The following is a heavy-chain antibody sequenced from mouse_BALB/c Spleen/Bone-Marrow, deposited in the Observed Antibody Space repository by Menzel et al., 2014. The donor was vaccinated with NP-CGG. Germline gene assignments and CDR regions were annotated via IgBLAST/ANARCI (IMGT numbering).Heavy chain of an antibody. CDR3: ARREAVVADFDY. CDR1: GYTFTDYN. D-gene: IGHD1-1*01. CDR2: IYPYNGGT. V-gene: IGHV1S29*02. Sequence: VQLKHSGPELVKPGASVKISCKASGYTFTDYNMHWVKQSHGKSLEWIGYIYPYNGGTGYNQKFKSKATLTVDNSSSTAYMELRSLTSEDSAVYYCARREAVVADFDYWGQGTTLTVSS. J-gene: IGHJ2*01.